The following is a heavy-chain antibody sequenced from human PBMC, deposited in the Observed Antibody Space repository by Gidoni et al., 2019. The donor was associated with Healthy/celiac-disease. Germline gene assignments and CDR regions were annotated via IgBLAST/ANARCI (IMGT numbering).Heavy chain of an antibody. V-gene: IGHV3-30*18. J-gene: IGHJ6*02. CDR3: AKDGGTYYYYGMDV. CDR2: ISYDGSNK. D-gene: IGHD1-1*01. Sequence: QVPLVESGGGVVQPGWPLRPSCAASAFTFSSYGMHWVRQAPGQGLEWVAVISYDGSNKYYADSVKDRFTIPRDNSKNTLYLQMNSLRAEDTAVYYCAKDGGTYYYYGMDVWGQGTTVTVSS. CDR1: AFTFSSYG.